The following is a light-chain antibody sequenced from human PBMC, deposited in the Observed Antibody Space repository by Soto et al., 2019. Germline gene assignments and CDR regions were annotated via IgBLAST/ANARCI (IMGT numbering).Light chain of an antibody. CDR3: QQYGDSLYT. J-gene: IGKJ2*01. V-gene: IGKV3-20*01. CDR1: QSISSSY. Sequence: EIVLTQSPGTLSLSPGERATLSCRASQSISSSYLAWYQQKPGQAPRLLIYGAFSRATDIPDRFSGSASGTDFTLTISRLEPEDFSVYCCQQYGDSLYTFGQGTKLEIK. CDR2: GAF.